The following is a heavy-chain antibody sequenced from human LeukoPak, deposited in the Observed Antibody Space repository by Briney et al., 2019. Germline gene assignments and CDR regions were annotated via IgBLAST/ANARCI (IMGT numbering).Heavy chain of an antibody. J-gene: IGHJ4*02. D-gene: IGHD2-2*02. CDR1: GYSFTSNY. CDR3: AKFPETGRYCSSTSCYTG. V-gene: IGHV1-8*02. CDR2: MNPNSGNT. Sequence: VASVNVSCKASGYSFTSNYIHWVRQATGQGLEWMGWMNPNSGNTGYAQKFQGRVTMTRNTSISTAYMELSSLRSEDTAVYYCAKFPETGRYCSSTSCYTGWGQGTLVTVSS.